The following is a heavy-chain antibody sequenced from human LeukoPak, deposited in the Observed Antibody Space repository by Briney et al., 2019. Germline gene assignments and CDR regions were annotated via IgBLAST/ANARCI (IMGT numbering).Heavy chain of an antibody. J-gene: IGHJ3*01. CDR3: ATDQSVDAWRDGNAFDV. CDR2: FDPEDGET. D-gene: IGHD5-12*01. Sequence: ASVKVSCKASGYTLTELSMHWVRQAPGKGLEWMGGFDPEDGETIYAQKFQGRVTMTEDTSTDTAYMELSSLRSEDTAVYYCATDQSVDAWRDGNAFDVWGQGTMVTVSS. V-gene: IGHV1-24*01. CDR1: GYTLTELS.